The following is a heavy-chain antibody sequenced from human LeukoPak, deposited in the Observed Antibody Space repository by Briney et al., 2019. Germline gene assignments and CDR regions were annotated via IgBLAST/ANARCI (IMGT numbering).Heavy chain of an antibody. CDR1: GDSISSSNYY. J-gene: IGHJ5*01. V-gene: IGHV4-61*02. CDR2: ICPTDIT. Sequence: SETLSLTCTVSGDSISSSNYYWSWIRQPAGKGLEWIGRICPTDITTYNPSLKSRVTLSVDTSKNQFSLKVNSVTAADAAVYYCARGPGQLTSECFDSWGQGILVTVSS. CDR3: ARGPGQLTSECFDS. D-gene: IGHD6-13*01.